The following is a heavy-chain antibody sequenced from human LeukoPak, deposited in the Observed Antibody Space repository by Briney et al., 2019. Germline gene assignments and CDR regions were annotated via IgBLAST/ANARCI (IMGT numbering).Heavy chain of an antibody. V-gene: IGHV3-30*02. D-gene: IGHD2-2*01. J-gene: IGHJ5*02. CDR2: IRYDGSNK. CDR1: GFSFSNYG. Sequence: GGSLRLSCAASGFSFSNYGMHWVRQAPGKGLEWVAFIRYDGSNKYYADSVKGRFTISRGNSKHTLYLQMNSLRPEDTAVYYCAKDGSPVAIFPYNWVDPWGQGTLVTVSS. CDR3: AKDGSPVAIFPYNWVDP.